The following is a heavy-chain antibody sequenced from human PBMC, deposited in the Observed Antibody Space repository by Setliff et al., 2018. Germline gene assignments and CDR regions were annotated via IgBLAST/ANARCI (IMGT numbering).Heavy chain of an antibody. CDR1: GFTISSSA. V-gene: IGHV3-23*01. D-gene: IGHD4-4*01. Sequence: PGGSLRLSCAASGFTISSSAMSWVRQAPGKGLEWVSAINTGGDTTYYADSVKGRFTISRDNSRNTLYLQLSSLRAEDTAIYFCAKDRLTIATLDYWGQGTLVTVSS. CDR2: INTGGDTT. CDR3: AKDRLTIATLDY. J-gene: IGHJ4*02.